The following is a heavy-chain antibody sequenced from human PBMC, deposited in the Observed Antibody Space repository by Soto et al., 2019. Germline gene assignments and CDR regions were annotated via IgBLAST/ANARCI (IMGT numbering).Heavy chain of an antibody. CDR1: GYTFTSYD. V-gene: IGHV1-8*01. CDR2: MNPNSGNP. J-gene: IGHJ6*03. D-gene: IGHD4-17*01. Sequence: QVQLVQSGAEVKKPGASVKVSCKASGYTFTSYDINWVRQATGQGLEWMGWMNPNSGNPGYAQKFQGRVTMTRNTSISTAYMELSSLRSEDTAVYYCARSGGYGDYCGYYYMDVWGKGTTVTVSS. CDR3: ARSGGYGDYCGYYYMDV.